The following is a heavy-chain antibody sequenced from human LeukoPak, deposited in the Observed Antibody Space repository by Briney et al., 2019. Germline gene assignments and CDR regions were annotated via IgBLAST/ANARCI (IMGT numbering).Heavy chain of an antibody. CDR1: EFTFSNYW. V-gene: IGHV3-15*01. CDR2: IKSTTDGGTT. J-gene: IGHJ4*02. Sequence: GGSLRLSCAASEFTFSNYWMSWVRQAPGKGLEWVGRIKSTTDGGTTDYAAPVKGRFTISRDDSKNTLYLQMNSLRTEDTAVYYCTTDLRWEFVYFNHWGQGTLVTVSS. CDR3: TTDLRWEFVYFNH. D-gene: IGHD4-23*01.